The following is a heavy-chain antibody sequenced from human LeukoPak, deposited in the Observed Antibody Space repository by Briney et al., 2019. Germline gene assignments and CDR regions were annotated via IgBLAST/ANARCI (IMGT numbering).Heavy chain of an antibody. V-gene: IGHV3-30*02. CDR2: IRFDGTDE. J-gene: IGHJ1*01. Sequence: GGSLRLSCAASGFSFSNYGMHWVRQAPGKGLEWVAFIRFDGTDEFYADSVKGRFTISRDNSQNTVSLQVNNLRTEDTALYYCAKDFAKYCSGGCDFQDWGQGTLVTVSS. CDR1: GFSFSNYG. CDR3: AKDFAKYCSGGCDFQD. D-gene: IGHD2-15*01.